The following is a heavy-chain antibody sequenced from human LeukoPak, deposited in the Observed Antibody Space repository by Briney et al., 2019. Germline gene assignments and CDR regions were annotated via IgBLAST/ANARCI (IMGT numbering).Heavy chain of an antibody. D-gene: IGHD5-24*01. CDR3: ARALGDGYNFGFDL. Sequence: SETLSLTCTVSGGSISSYYWSWIRQPPGKGLEWIGYIYYNGNTNHNPSLKSRVTISVDTSKNQFSLKLSSETAADTAVYYCARALGDGYNFGFDLWGRGTLVTVSS. CDR2: IYYNGNT. CDR1: GGSISSYY. J-gene: IGHJ2*01. V-gene: IGHV4-59*01.